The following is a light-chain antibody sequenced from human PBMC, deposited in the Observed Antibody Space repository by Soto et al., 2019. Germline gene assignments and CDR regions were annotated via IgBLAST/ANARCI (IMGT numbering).Light chain of an antibody. CDR1: QSVSSY. J-gene: IGKJ4*01. CDR3: QQRSNGLT. Sequence: EIVLTQSPATLSLSPGEGATLSCRASQSVSSYLAWYQQKPGQAPRLLIYDASNRATGIPARFSGSGSGTDFTLTISSLEPEDFAVYYCQQRSNGLTFGGGTKVDIK. CDR2: DAS. V-gene: IGKV3-11*01.